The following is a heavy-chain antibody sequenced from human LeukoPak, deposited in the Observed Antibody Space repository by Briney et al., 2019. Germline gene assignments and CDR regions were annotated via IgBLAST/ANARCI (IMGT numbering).Heavy chain of an antibody. CDR1: GYSFTSYW. V-gene: IGHV5-51*01. D-gene: IGHD3-10*01. CDR3: ARHGEAPSDYYGMDV. CDR2: IYPGDSDT. J-gene: IGHJ6*02. Sequence: GESLKISCKGAGYSFTSYWIGWVRQMPGKGLEWMGIIYPGDSDTRYSPSFQGQVTISADKSISTAYLQWSSLKASDTAMYYCARHGEAPSDYYGMDVWGQGTTVTVSS.